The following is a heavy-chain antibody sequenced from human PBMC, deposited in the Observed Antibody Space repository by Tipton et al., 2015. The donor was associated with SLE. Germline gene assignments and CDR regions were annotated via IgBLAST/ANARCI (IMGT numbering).Heavy chain of an antibody. CDR2: INHSGST. J-gene: IGHJ5*02. V-gene: IGHV4-34*01. CDR1: GGSFSGYY. Sequence: TLSLTCTVYGGSFSGYYWSWIRQPPGKGLEWIGEINHSGSTNYNPSLKSRVTISVDTSKNQFSLKVSSVTAADTAVYYCARRELRGLLDPWGQGTLVIVSS. D-gene: IGHD1-7*01. CDR3: ARRELRGLLDP.